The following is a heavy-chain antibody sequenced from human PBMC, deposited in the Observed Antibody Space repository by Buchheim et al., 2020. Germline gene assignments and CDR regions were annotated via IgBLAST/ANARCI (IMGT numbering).Heavy chain of an antibody. CDR2: INPDGSKK. CDR1: GFNFNGYW. V-gene: IGHV3-7*01. Sequence: VQLVESGGGLVQPGESLRLSCVASGFNFNGYWMSWVRQAPGKGLQCVGNINPDGSKKYYVESVKGRFTISRDNAENSLYLQMNSRRVEDTAVYYCARDSTYGLSVWGQGT. CDR3: ARDSTYGLSV. J-gene: IGHJ6*02.